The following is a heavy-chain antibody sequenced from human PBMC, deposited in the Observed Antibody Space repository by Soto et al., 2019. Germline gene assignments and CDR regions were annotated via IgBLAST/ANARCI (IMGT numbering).Heavy chain of an antibody. CDR1: GGSISSYY. CDR3: ARVCRGRSGNSGGNWFDP. D-gene: IGHD3-10*01. J-gene: IGHJ5*02. CDR2: IYTSGST. V-gene: IGHV4-4*07. Sequence: QVQLQESGPGLVKPSETLSLTCTVSGGSISSYYWSWIRQPAGKGLEWIVRIYTSGSTNYNPSLQSRVTMSVDTSKNQFSLKLSSVTAADTAVYYCARVCRGRSGNSGGNWFDPWGQGTLVTVSS.